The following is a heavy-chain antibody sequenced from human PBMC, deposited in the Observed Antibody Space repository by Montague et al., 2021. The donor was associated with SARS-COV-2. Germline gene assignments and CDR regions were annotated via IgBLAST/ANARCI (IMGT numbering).Heavy chain of an antibody. CDR3: ARAYCGGDCHVGP. D-gene: IGHD2-21*02. V-gene: IGHV4-59*01. CDR1: VGSISNYY. CDR2: IYDSGSA. Sequence: SETLSLTCTVSVGSISNYYWTWIRQPPGKGLEWIGYIYDSGSANYNPSLKSRSTISVGTSNNQFSLRLSSVTAAYTAVYYCARAYCGGDCHVGPWGQGILVTVSS. J-gene: IGHJ5*02.